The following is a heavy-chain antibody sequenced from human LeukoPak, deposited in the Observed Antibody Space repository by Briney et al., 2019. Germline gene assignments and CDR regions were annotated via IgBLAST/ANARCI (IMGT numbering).Heavy chain of an antibody. J-gene: IGHJ4*02. CDR3: VIWGDYDVLTGYYVPDY. D-gene: IGHD3-9*01. Sequence: GGSLRPSCVASGFTFSNYAMSWVRQAPGKGLEWVSAITGSGTNRYYADSLKGRFTTSRDNSKNTVFLQMNSLRHEDTAIYYCVIWGDYDVLTGYYVPDYWGQGTLVTVAS. CDR1: GFTFSNYA. CDR2: ITGSGTNR. V-gene: IGHV3-23*01.